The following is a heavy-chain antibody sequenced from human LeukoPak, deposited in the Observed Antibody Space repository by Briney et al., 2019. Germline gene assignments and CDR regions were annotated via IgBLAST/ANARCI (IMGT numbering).Heavy chain of an antibody. Sequence: SETLSLTCNVSGGSIRGYYWSWIRQPPGKGLEWIGYIYSSGSTSYNPSLTSRVTISVDTSKKQFSLKLSSVTAADTAVYYCARVEEGYGSGRRENYYYYYMDVWGKGTTVTISS. J-gene: IGHJ6*03. V-gene: IGHV4-59*01. CDR2: IYSSGST. CDR3: ARVEEGYGSGRRENYYYYYMDV. D-gene: IGHD3-10*01. CDR1: GGSIRGYY.